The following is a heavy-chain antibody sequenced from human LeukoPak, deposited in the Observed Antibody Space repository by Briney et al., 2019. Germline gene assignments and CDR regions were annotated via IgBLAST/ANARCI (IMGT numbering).Heavy chain of an antibody. D-gene: IGHD3-9*01. CDR2: IYTSGST. V-gene: IGHV4-4*07. Sequence: SETLSLTCTVSGGSISSYYWSWIRQPAGKGLEWIGRIYTSGSTNYNPSLKSRVTMSVDTSKNQFSLKLSSVTAADTAVYYCARANYDIFTSYPLPIFDYWGQGTLVTVSS. CDR3: ARANYDIFTSYPLPIFDY. J-gene: IGHJ4*02. CDR1: GGSISSYY.